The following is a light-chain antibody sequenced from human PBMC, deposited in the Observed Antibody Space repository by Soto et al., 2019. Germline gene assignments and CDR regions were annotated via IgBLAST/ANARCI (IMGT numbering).Light chain of an antibody. Sequence: DIQMTQSPSAMSASVGDRVTISCRASQGIGNYLAWFQQKPGKVPKRLIYGISSLQSGVPSRFSGSGSGTDFTLTISSLQPEDVATYYCQHYNSALKTFGQGTKVDIK. CDR2: GIS. J-gene: IGKJ1*01. V-gene: IGKV1-17*03. CDR3: QHYNSALKT. CDR1: QGIGNY.